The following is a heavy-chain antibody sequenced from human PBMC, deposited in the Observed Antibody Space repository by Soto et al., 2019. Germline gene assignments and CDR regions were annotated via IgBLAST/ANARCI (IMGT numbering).Heavy chain of an antibody. CDR1: GGSISSSSNS. CDR3: GRQPRHCGCTTCFGYYSVDV. CDR2: IYLSASE. V-gene: IGHV4-39*01. D-gene: IGHD2-2*01. J-gene: IGHJ6*02. Sequence: QLQLQESGPRLVKPSETLSLTCSVSGGSISSSSNSWAWIRQSPGKGREWIGTIYLSASEHYIPSLEGRVAISADTPNNQLSLRLSSVTAADTAVYYCGRQPRHCGCTTCFGYYSVDVWGQGTTVTVS.